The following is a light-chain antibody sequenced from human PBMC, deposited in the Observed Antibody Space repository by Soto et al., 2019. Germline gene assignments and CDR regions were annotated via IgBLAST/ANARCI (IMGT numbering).Light chain of an antibody. CDR3: QQYDSSPRT. Sequence: EIVLTQSPGTLSLSPGERATLSCRASQSVTSSYLAWYQQKPGQAPRLLIYGASSRATGIPDRFSGSGSGTVFTITISRLEHEAFAVYYCQQYDSSPRTFGQGTRVEIK. CDR2: GAS. J-gene: IGKJ1*01. CDR1: QSVTSSY. V-gene: IGKV3-20*01.